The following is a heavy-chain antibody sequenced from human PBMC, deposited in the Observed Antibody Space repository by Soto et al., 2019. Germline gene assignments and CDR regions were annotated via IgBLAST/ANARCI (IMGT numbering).Heavy chain of an antibody. D-gene: IGHD2-21*01. Sequence: QVQLVQSGAEVKKPGASVKVSCKASGYTFTSYGISWVRQAPGQGLEWMGWISAYNGNTNYAQKLQGRVTMTTDTTTSRAAMKLRSLRSDDTAVEYCAATPSYDFFCGGARDYYYYGMDVWGQGTTVTVSS. CDR3: AATPSYDFFCGGARDYYYYGMDV. V-gene: IGHV1-18*01. J-gene: IGHJ6*02. CDR1: GYTFTSYG. CDR2: ISAYNGNT.